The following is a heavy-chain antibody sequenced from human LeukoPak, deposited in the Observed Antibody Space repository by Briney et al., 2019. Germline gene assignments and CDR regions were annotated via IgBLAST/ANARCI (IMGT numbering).Heavy chain of an antibody. Sequence: SETLSLTCTVSGGSISSYYWSWIRQPPGKGLEWIGYIYYSGSTNYKPSLKSRVTISVETSKNQFSLKLRSVTAADAAVYYCARVTGYMIEDYFDYWGQGTLVTVSS. CDR2: IYYSGST. V-gene: IGHV4-59*01. CDR3: ARVTGYMIEDYFDY. D-gene: IGHD3-22*01. CDR1: GGSISSYY. J-gene: IGHJ4*02.